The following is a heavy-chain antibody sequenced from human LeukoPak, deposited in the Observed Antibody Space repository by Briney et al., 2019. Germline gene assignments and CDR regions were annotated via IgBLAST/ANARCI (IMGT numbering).Heavy chain of an antibody. J-gene: IGHJ4*02. CDR2: IWYDGSNK. CDR3: AKDRYCSGGSCYYFDY. CDR1: GFTFSSYG. Sequence: GGSLRLSCAASGFTFSSYGMHWVRQAPGKGLEWVAVIWYDGSNKYYADSVKGRFTISRDNSKNTLYLQMNSLRAEDTAVYYCAKDRYCSGGSCYYFDYWGQGTLVTVSS. D-gene: IGHD2-15*01. V-gene: IGHV3-33*06.